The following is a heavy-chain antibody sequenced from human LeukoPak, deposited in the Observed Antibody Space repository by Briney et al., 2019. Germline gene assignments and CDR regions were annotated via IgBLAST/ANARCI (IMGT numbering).Heavy chain of an antibody. V-gene: IGHV3-23*01. CDR2: ISSSGDST. J-gene: IGHJ6*03. Sequence: GGSLRLSCAASGFTFSSYAMSWVRQAPAKGLEWVSSISSSGDSTYYADSVKGRFTISRDNSKNTLYLQMNSLRAEDTAVYYCAKDDYYYYMDVWGKGTTVTISS. CDR1: GFTFSSYA. CDR3: AKDDYYYYMDV.